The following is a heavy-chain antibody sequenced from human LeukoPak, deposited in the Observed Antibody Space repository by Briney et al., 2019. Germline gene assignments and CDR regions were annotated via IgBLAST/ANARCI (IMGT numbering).Heavy chain of an antibody. CDR3: TTVDTAMVSFDY. CDR1: GFTFSGYA. J-gene: IGHJ4*02. V-gene: IGHV3-23*01. D-gene: IGHD5-18*01. Sequence: GGSLRLSCAASGFTFSGYAMSWVRQAPGKGLEWVSAISGSDGSTYYADSVKGRFTISRDNSKNTLYLQMNSLKTEDTAVYYCTTVDTAMVSFDYWGQGTLVTVSS. CDR2: ISGSDGST.